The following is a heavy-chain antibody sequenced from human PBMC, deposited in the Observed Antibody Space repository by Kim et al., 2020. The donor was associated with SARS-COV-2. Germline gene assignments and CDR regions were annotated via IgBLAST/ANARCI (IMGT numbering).Heavy chain of an antibody. CDR3: ARGFGGAEGSGNYYRDYYYGMDV. D-gene: IGHD3-10*01. CDR1: GGTFSSYA. CDR2: IIPIFGTA. J-gene: IGHJ6*02. V-gene: IGHV1-69*13. Sequence: SVKVSCKASGGTFSSYAISWVRQAPGQGLEWMGGIIPIFGTANYAQKFQGRVTIIADESTSTAYMELSSLRSEDTAVYYCARGFGGAEGSGNYYRDYYYGMDVWGQGTTVTVSS.